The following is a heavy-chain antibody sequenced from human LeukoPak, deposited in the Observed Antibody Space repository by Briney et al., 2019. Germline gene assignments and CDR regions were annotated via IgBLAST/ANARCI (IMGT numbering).Heavy chain of an antibody. V-gene: IGHV3-7*01. J-gene: IGHJ4*02. CDR2: INAGGSRK. CDR3: ARSER. Sequence: PGGSLRLSCAGSGFTFNSPSWMSWVRQAPGKGLEWVANINAGGSRKYYVDSVKGRFTISKDNAKKSLYLEMNSLTAEDTAVYYCARSERWGQGTLVTVSS. CDR1: GFTFNSPSW.